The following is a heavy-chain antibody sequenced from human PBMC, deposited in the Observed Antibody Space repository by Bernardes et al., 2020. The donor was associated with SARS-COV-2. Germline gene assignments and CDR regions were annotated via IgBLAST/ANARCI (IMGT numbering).Heavy chain of an antibody. V-gene: IGHV4-59*08. Sequence: LSLTCTVSGGSISSHYWSWIRQPPGKGLEWIGYIYYSGSTNYNPSFKSRVTISVDTSKNQFSLKLTSVTAADTAVYYCARQDIGAIFGVVITPAGMGVWGQGTTVTVSS. J-gene: IGHJ6*02. CDR1: GGSISSHY. D-gene: IGHD3-3*01. CDR2: IYYSGST. CDR3: ARQDIGAIFGVVITPAGMGV.